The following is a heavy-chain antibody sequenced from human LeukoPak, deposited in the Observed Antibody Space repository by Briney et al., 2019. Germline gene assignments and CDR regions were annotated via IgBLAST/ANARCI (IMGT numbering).Heavy chain of an antibody. CDR1: GGSISSGDYY. Sequence: SETLSLTCTVSGGSISSGDYYWRWIRQPPGKGLEWIGYIYYSGSTYYNPSLKSRVTISVDTSKNQFSLKLSSVTAADTAVYYCARYYGDYPYNWFDPWGQGTLVTVSS. J-gene: IGHJ5*02. V-gene: IGHV4-30-4*01. D-gene: IGHD4-17*01. CDR3: ARYYGDYPYNWFDP. CDR2: IYYSGST.